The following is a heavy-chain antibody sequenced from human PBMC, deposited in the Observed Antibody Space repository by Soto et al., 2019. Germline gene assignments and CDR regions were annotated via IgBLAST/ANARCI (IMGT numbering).Heavy chain of an antibody. CDR2: ISYDGSNK. J-gene: IGHJ6*02. CDR3: AKDGYHGPAEVGYYYGMDV. D-gene: IGHD2-2*01. CDR1: GFTFSSYG. Sequence: GGSLRLSCAASGFTFSSYGMHWVRQAPGKGLEWVAVISYDGSNKYYADSVKGRFTISRDNSKNTLYLQMNSLRAEDTAVYYCAKDGYHGPAEVGYYYGMDVWGQGTTVTVSS. V-gene: IGHV3-30*18.